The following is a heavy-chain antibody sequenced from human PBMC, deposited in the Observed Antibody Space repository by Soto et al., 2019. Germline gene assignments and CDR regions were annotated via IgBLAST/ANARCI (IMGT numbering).Heavy chain of an antibody. Sequence: SETLSLTCTVSGASISSYYWTWIRQPPGKGLGYIGYIYYSGSTYQNPSLKGRVTISVDTSKNQFSLKLSSVTAADTAVYYCARAVRDTILIDYWGQGTLVTVSS. V-gene: IGHV4-59*01. CDR1: GASISSYY. J-gene: IGHJ4*02. CDR2: IYYSGST. D-gene: IGHD2-15*01. CDR3: ARAVRDTILIDY.